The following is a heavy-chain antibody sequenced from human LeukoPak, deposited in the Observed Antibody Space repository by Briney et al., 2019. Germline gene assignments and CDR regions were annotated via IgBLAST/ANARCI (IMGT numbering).Heavy chain of an antibody. D-gene: IGHD6-19*01. CDR3: ARAVSGYSSGWLPDY. CDR1: GYTFTGYY. V-gene: IGHV1-2*04. CDR2: INPNSGGT. Sequence: ASVKVSCMASGYTFTGYYMHWVRQAPGQGLEWMGWINPNSGGTNYTQKFQGWVTMTRETSISTAYMELSRLRSDDTAVYYCARAVSGYSSGWLPDYWGQGTLVTVSS. J-gene: IGHJ4*02.